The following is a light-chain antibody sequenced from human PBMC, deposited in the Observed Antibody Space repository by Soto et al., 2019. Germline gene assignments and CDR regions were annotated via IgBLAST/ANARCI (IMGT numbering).Light chain of an antibody. Sequence: QSVLTRPASLSGSPGQSITISCTGTSSDVGSYNLVSWYQQQPGKAPKLIIYEVTNRPSGVSDRFSGSKSDNTASLTISGLQTEDEADYYCCSYVSSKTYLFGTGTKVTVL. CDR3: CSYVSSKTYL. J-gene: IGLJ1*01. V-gene: IGLV2-14*02. CDR1: SSDVGSYNL. CDR2: EVT.